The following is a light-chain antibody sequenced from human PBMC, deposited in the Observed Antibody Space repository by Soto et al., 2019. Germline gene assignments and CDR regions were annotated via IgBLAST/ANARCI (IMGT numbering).Light chain of an antibody. CDR1: QTISSW. Sequence: DIQMTQSPSTLSGSVGDRVTITCRASQTISSWLAWYQQKPGKAPKLLIYKASTLKSGVPSSFGGSGSGTEFTLTISSLQPDDVATYYCQHYNSYSEAFGQGTKV. CDR2: KAS. J-gene: IGKJ1*01. V-gene: IGKV1-5*03. CDR3: QHYNSYSEA.